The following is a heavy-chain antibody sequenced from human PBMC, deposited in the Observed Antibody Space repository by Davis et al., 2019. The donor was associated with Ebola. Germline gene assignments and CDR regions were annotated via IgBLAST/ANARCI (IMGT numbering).Heavy chain of an antibody. CDR2: INPHNGNT. CDR3: AKAFMYGGDY. D-gene: IGHD2-8*01. CDR1: GYTFTSYG. Sequence: ASVTVSCKASGYTFTSYGITWVRQAPGQGLEWMGWINPHNGNTNYAQNVQGRVTMTTDTSTSTAYMEVGILRPEDTAVYYCAKAFMYGGDYWGQGTLVTVSS. J-gene: IGHJ4*02. V-gene: IGHV1-18*04.